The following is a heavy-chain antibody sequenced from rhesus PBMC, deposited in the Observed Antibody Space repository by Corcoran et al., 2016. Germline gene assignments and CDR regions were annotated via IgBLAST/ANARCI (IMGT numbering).Heavy chain of an antibody. J-gene: IGHJ6*01. CDR1: GGSICSSNW. V-gene: IGHV4-65*02. CDR3: ATNYYGSGYYIDS. Sequence: QVQLQESGPGLVKPSETLSLTCAVSGGSICSSNWLSWFRQPPGKGLEWIGSFSGSSGTTYYNPSLKSRVTISKDTSKNQFSLRLSSVTVADTAVYYCATNYYGSGYYIDSWGQGVVVTVSS. D-gene: IGHD3-28*01. CDR2: FSGSSGTT.